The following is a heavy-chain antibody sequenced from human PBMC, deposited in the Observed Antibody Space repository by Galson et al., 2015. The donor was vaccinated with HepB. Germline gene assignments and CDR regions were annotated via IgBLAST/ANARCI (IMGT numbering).Heavy chain of an antibody. D-gene: IGHD2-2*01. V-gene: IGHV1-46*01. CDR2: INPSGGRT. Sequence: SVKVSCKASGYTFSTYYIHWVRQAPGQGLEWMGIINPSGGRTTYAQKFQDRATMTRDTSTSTVYMELSSLRSEDTAVYYCATIRVGYCITTSCKADDFDTWGQGTMVTVSS. CDR3: ATIRVGYCITTSCKADDFDT. CDR1: GYTFSTYY. J-gene: IGHJ3*02.